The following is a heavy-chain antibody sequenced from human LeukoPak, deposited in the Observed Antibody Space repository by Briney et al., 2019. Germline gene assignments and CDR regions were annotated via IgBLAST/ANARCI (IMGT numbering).Heavy chain of an antibody. CDR1: GGTFSSYT. V-gene: IGHV1-69*02. CDR3: ARGGDGYNEPFDY. CDR2: IIPIPGIA. J-gene: IGHJ4*02. Sequence: SVKVSCKASGGTFSSYTISWVRQAPGQGLEWMGRIIPIPGIANYAQKFQGRVTITADKSTSTAYMELSSLRSEDTAVYYCARGGDGYNEPFDYWGQGTLVTVSS. D-gene: IGHD5-24*01.